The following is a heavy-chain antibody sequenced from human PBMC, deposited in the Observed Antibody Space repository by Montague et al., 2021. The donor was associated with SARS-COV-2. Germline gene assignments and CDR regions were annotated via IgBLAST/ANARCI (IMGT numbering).Heavy chain of an antibody. Sequence: TLSLTCIVSGGSISSGGYYWSWIRQHPGKGLEWIGYIYYSGSTYYNPSLKSRLSTSLDTSKNHSSLRLSSVTAADTAVYYCARSESPSYSSSPFDYWGQGTLVTVSS. V-gene: IGHV4-31*03. CDR3: ARSESPSYSSSPFDY. CDR1: GGSISSGGYY. CDR2: IYYSGST. D-gene: IGHD6-13*01. J-gene: IGHJ4*02.